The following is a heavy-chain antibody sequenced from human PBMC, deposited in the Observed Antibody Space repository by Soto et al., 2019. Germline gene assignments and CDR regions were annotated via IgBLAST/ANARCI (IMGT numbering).Heavy chain of an antibody. CDR1: GFTLDDYT. CDR2: ISWDGGST. V-gene: IGHV3-43*01. D-gene: IGHD6-19*01. J-gene: IGHJ4*02. CDR3: AKDFGSVAGTLDY. Sequence: PGGSLRLSCAASGFTLDDYTMHWVRQAPGKGLEWVSLISWDGGSTYYADSVKGRFTISRDNSKNSLYLQMNSLRTEDTALYYCAKDFGSVAGTLDYWGQGTLVTVSS.